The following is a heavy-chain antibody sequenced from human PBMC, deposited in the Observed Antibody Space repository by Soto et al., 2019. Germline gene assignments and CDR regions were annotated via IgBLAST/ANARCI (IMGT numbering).Heavy chain of an antibody. CDR3: ARGYRTHSSGWSYYYYYGMDV. Sequence: SQTLSLTCAISGYSVSSNSAAWNWIRQSPSRGLEWLGRTYYRSKWYNDYAVSVKSRITINPDTSKNQFSLQLNSVTPEDTAVYYCARGYRTHSSGWSYYYYYGMDVWGQGTTATVSS. CDR2: TYYRSKWYN. CDR1: GYSVSSNSAA. J-gene: IGHJ6*02. V-gene: IGHV6-1*01. D-gene: IGHD6-19*01.